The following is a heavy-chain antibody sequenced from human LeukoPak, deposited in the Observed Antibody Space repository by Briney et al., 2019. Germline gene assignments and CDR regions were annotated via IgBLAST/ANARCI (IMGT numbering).Heavy chain of an antibody. CDR1: GYFISSGYY. CDR2: IYHSGST. D-gene: IGHD3-3*01. Sequence: SETLSLTCTVSGYFISSGYYWGWIRQPPGKGLEWIGSIYHSGSTYYNPSLKSRVTISVDTSKNQFSLKLSSVTAADTAVYYCARAFWSAFDYWGQGTLVTVSS. CDR3: ARAFWSAFDY. V-gene: IGHV4-38-2*02. J-gene: IGHJ4*02.